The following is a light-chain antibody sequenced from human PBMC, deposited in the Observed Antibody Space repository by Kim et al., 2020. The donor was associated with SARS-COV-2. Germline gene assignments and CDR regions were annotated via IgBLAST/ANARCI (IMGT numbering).Light chain of an antibody. CDR2: GAS. CDR1: QSVSSND. J-gene: IGKJ4*01. V-gene: IGKV3-20*01. CDR3: QQYAGSLT. Sequence: LSPGERATLSCRASQSVSSNDLSWYQQKPGQAPRLLIYGASSRATGIPDRFSGSGSGTDFTLTINRLEPEDFAVYYCQQYAGSLTFGGGTKVDIK.